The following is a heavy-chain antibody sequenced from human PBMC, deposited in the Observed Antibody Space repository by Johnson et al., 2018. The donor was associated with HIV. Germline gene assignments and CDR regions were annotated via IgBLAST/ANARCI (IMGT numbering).Heavy chain of an antibody. J-gene: IGHJ3*01. V-gene: IGHV3-11*04. CDR2: ITSTGITV. CDR3: ARAPEVRGVDAFDV. D-gene: IGHD3-10*01. CDR1: GFTFSDYY. Sequence: QVQLVESGGGLVQPGGSLRLSCAASGFTFSDYYMSWIRQAPGKGLEWVSYITSTGITVYYAASGKGRFTISRDNAKNSVYLQMNSLEAEDTAGYYCARAPEVRGVDAFDVWGQGTVVTVSS.